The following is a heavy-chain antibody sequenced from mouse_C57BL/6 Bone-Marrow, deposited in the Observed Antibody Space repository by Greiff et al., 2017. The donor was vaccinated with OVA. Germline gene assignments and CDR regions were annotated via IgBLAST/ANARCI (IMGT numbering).Heavy chain of an antibody. CDR2: VDPSDSYT. Sequence: QVQLQQPGAELVMPGASVKLSCKASGYTFTSYWMHWVKQRPGQGLGWIGEVDPSDSYTNYNQKFKGKSTLTVDKTSRTAYMQLSSLTSEDSAVYYCARSAQATPYAMDYWGQGTSVTVSS. D-gene: IGHD3-2*02. J-gene: IGHJ4*01. CDR3: ARSAQATPYAMDY. CDR1: GYTFTSYW. V-gene: IGHV1-69*01.